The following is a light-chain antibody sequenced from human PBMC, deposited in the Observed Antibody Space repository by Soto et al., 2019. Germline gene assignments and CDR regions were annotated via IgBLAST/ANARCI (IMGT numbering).Light chain of an antibody. CDR2: GAS. V-gene: IGKV3-20*01. Sequence: EIVLTQSPGTLSLSPGERATLSCRASESVSSISLAWYQQKPGQAPRLLMYGASTRATGIPDWLSRSGSGTDFSLTIGRLEHEDSGVYYCQQYGSASWKFSQGTQVEVE. CDR3: QQYGSASWK. CDR1: ESVSSIS. J-gene: IGKJ1*01.